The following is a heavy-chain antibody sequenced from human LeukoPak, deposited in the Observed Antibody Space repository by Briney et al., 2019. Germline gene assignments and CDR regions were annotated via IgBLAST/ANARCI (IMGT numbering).Heavy chain of an antibody. CDR1: GFTFDDYT. D-gene: IGHD3-3*01. V-gene: IGHV3-9*03. CDR3: AKGRRTGDYDFWSGPIGGFDP. J-gene: IGHJ5*02. CDR2: ISWNSGSI. Sequence: GGSLRLSCAASGFTFDDYTMHWVRQAPGKGLEWVSGISWNSGSIGYADSVKCRFTISRDNAKNSLYLKMNRLRAEDMALYYCAKGRRTGDYDFWSGPIGGFDPWGQGTLVTVSS.